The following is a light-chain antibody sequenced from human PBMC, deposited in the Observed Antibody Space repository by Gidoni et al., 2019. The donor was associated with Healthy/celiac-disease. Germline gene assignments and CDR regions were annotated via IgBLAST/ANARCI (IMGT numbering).Light chain of an antibody. CDR3: QQYNNWPFGT. V-gene: IGKV3-15*01. CDR1: QSVSSN. Sequence: EIVLTQSPATLSVSPGERATLSCRASQSVSSNLAWYQQKPGQAPRLLIYGASTRATGIPARFSGSGSGTEFTLTISSLQSEDCAVYYCQQYNNWPFGTFGQGTKVEIK. J-gene: IGKJ2*01. CDR2: GAS.